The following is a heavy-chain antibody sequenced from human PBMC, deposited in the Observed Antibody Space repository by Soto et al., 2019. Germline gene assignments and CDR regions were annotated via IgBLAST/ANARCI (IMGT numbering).Heavy chain of an antibody. V-gene: IGHV1-3*01. CDR3: ASAYYFDSSGYYYGMDV. Sequence: QVQLVQSGAEVKKPGASVKVSCKASGYTFTSYTIHWVRQAPGQRLEWMGWINAGNGNTKYSQKFQGRVTITRDTSASTAYMELSSLRTEDTAVYYCASAYYFDSSGYYYGMDVWGQGTTVTVSS. CDR1: GYTFTSYT. D-gene: IGHD3-22*01. CDR2: INAGNGNT. J-gene: IGHJ6*02.